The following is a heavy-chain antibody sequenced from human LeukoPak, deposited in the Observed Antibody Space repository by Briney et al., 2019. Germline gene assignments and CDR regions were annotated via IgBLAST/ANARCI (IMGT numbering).Heavy chain of an antibody. CDR1: GFTLSNYA. V-gene: IGHV3-23*01. D-gene: IGHD2-2*01. CDR2: ISGRGGST. Sequence: GGSLRLSCAASGFTLSNYAISWVRQAPGKGLEWDSAISGRGGSTYYADSVKGRFTISRDNSKNTLYLQMTRLRAEDSAVYYCARYCTSTSCADASDYGMDVWGQGTTVTVSS. J-gene: IGHJ6*02. CDR3: ARYCTSTSCADASDYGMDV.